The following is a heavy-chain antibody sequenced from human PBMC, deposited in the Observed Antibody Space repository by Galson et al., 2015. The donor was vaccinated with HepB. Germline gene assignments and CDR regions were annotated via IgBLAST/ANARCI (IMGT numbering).Heavy chain of an antibody. CDR2: INPSGGRT. Sequence: SVKVSCKASGYTFSTYYIHWVRQAPGQGLEWMGIINPSGGRTNYAQKFQDRVTMTRDTSTSTVYMQLRSLRSEDTAVYYCATIRVGFCITTSCKADDFDIWGQGTMVTVSS. CDR1: GYTFSTYY. CDR3: ATIRVGFCITTSCKADDFDI. D-gene: IGHD2-2*01. J-gene: IGHJ3*02. V-gene: IGHV1-46*01.